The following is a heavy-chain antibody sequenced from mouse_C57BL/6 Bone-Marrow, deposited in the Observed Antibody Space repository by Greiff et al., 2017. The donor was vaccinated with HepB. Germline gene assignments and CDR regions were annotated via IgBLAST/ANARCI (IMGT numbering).Heavy chain of an antibody. V-gene: IGHV5-17*01. CDR2: ISSGSSTI. D-gene: IGHD1-1*01. CDR1: GFTFSDYG. Sequence: DVQLVESGGGLVKPGGSLKLSCAASGFTFSDYGMHWVRQAPEKGLEWVAYISSGSSTIYYADTVKGRFTISRDNAKNTLFLQMTSLRSEDTAMYYCARGYYGSSYDYAMDYWGQGTSVTVSS. CDR3: ARGYYGSSYDYAMDY. J-gene: IGHJ4*01.